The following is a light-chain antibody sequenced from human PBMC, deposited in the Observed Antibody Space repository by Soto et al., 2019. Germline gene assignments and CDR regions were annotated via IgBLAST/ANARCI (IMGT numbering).Light chain of an antibody. CDR3: QQYGSSVT. Sequence: EIVLTQSPGTLSLSPWERATLSCRASQSVSSSYLAWYQQKPGQAPRLLIYGASSRATGIPDRSSGSGSGTDFTLTISRLEPEDFAVYYCQQYGSSVTFGQGTKVDIK. CDR2: GAS. J-gene: IGKJ1*01. CDR1: QSVSSSY. V-gene: IGKV3-20*01.